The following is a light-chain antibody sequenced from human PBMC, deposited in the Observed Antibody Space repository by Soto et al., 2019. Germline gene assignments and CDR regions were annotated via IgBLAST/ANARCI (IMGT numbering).Light chain of an antibody. V-gene: IGLV1-44*01. J-gene: IGLJ1*01. Sequence: LTQPPSASGAPGQGVTISCSGSSSHIGSNTVNGYQQLPGTAPKPLIYSSNQRPSGVPDRFSGSKSGTSASLAISGLQSEDEADYYCAAWDDSLNGYVFGTVTKVTVL. CDR2: SSN. CDR3: AAWDDSLNGYV. CDR1: SSHIGSNT.